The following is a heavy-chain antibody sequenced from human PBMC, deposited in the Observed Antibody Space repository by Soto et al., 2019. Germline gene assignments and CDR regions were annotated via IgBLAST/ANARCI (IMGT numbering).Heavy chain of an antibody. J-gene: IGHJ5*02. D-gene: IGHD6-6*01. CDR3: AKMFEYSSSSGWFDP. Sequence: QVQLVQSGAEVKKPGSSVKVSCKASGGTFSSYAISWVRQAPGQGLEWMGGIIPIFGTANYAQKFQGRVTIXXDXSMXTAHMELSSLRPEDTAVYYCAKMFEYSSSSGWFDPWGQGTLVTVSS. V-gene: IGHV1-69*12. CDR2: IIPIFGTA. CDR1: GGTFSSYA.